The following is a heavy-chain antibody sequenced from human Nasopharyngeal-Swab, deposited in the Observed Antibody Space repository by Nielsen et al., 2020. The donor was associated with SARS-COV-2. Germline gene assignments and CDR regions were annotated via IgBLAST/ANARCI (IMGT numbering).Heavy chain of an antibody. J-gene: IGHJ4*02. Sequence: GGSLRLSCATSGFTFDDFALHWVRHAPGQGLEWVSGISSSSDIMAYADSVKGRFIISRDNAKNSLYLQMNSLRAEDTALYYCTKGRSGVVPAALNYWGQGTLVTVSS. CDR1: GFTFDDFA. CDR2: ISSSSDIM. CDR3: TKGRSGVVPAALNY. D-gene: IGHD2-2*01. V-gene: IGHV3-9*01.